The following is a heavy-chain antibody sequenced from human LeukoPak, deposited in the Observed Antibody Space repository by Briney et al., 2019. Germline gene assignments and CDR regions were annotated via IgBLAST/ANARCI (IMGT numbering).Heavy chain of an antibody. J-gene: IGHJ4*02. V-gene: IGHV3-30*02. CDR1: GFTFSSYG. D-gene: IGHD6-19*01. CDR3: ARDNEQWLVYFDY. CDR2: IRYDGSNK. Sequence: GGSLRLSCAASGFTFSSYGMHWVRQAPGKGLEWAAFIRYDGSNKYYADSVKGRFTISRDNSKNTLYLQMNSLRAEDTAVYYCARDNEQWLVYFDYWGQGTLVTVSS.